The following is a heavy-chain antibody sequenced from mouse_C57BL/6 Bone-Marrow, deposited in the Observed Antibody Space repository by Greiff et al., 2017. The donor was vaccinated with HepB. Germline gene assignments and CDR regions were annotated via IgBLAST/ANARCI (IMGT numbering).Heavy chain of an antibody. V-gene: IGHV1-62-2*01. Sequence: QVQLKESGAELVKPGASVKLSCKASGYTFTEYTIHWVKQRSGQGLEWIGWFYPGSGSIKYNEKFKDKATLTADKSSSTVYMELSRLTSEDSAVYFCARHEEGRDYYGSSYGYFDVWGTGTTVTVSS. CDR1: GYTFTEYT. CDR2: FYPGSGSI. J-gene: IGHJ1*03. CDR3: ARHEEGRDYYGSSYGYFDV. D-gene: IGHD1-1*01.